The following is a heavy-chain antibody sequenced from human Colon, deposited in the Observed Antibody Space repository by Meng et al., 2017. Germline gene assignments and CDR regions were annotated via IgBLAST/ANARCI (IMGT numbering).Heavy chain of an antibody. Sequence: SETLSLTCNVSGVSISNYYWNWVRQPPGKGLEWIGYLHYSGSTKYNPSLKSRVTISGDTSKNQFSLTLTSVTAADTAVYYCARGNVIWLGDFQRKGGLDSWGRGTRVTVSS. D-gene: IGHD3-10*01. J-gene: IGHJ1*01. CDR3: ARGNVIWLGDFQRKGGLDS. CDR1: GVSISNYY. V-gene: IGHV4-59*01. CDR2: LHYSGST.